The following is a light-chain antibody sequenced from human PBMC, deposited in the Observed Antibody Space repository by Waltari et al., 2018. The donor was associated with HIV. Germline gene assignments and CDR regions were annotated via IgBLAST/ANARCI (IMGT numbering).Light chain of an antibody. V-gene: IGLV2-23*01. Sequence: QSALTQPASVSGSPGQSITISCTGTSSDVGTYSLVSWYQHHPGKAPKLVIYEGNKRPSGFTIRFSGSRSGNTASLTISGLKAEDEADYYGSSYTSFSTVLFGGGTKLTVL. CDR2: EGN. J-gene: IGLJ2*01. CDR3: SSYTSFSTVL. CDR1: SSDVGTYSL.